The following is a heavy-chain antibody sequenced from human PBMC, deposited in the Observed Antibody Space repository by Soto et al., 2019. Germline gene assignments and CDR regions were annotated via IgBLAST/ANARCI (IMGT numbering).Heavy chain of an antibody. V-gene: IGHV1-18*04. J-gene: IGHJ6*02. D-gene: IGHD3-3*01. CDR3: ARICGRFLEWLTPNRTYGMDV. CDR1: GYTFTSYG. CDR2: ISAYNGNT. Sequence: QVQLVQSGAEVKKPGASVKVSCKASGYTFTSYGITWVRQAPGQGREWMGWISAYNGNTNYAQKLQGRVTMTTDTSTSTAYMELRSLRSDDTAVYYCARICGRFLEWLTPNRTYGMDVWGQGTTVTVSS.